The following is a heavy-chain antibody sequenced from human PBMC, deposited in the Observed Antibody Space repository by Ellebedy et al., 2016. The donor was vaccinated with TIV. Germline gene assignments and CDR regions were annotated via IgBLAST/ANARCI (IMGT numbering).Heavy chain of an antibody. V-gene: IGHV1-8*01. D-gene: IGHD1-1*01. J-gene: IGHJ3*02. Sequence: ASVKVSCXASGYTFTSYDINWVRQATGQGLEWMGWMNPNSGNTGYAQKFQGRVTMTRNTSISTAYMELSSLRSEDTAVYYCAGESKDQLEPSLRAFDIWGQGTMVTVSS. CDR2: MNPNSGNT. CDR1: GYTFTSYD. CDR3: AGESKDQLEPSLRAFDI.